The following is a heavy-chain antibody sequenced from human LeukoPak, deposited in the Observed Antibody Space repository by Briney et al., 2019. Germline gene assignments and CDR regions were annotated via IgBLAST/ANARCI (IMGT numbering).Heavy chain of an antibody. CDR2: ISWNSGSI. CDR1: GFTFDDYA. J-gene: IGHJ4*02. CDR3: ARTCCGVGSGSYPDY. Sequence: PGRSLRLSCAASGFTFDDYAMHWVRQAPGKGLEWVSGISWNSGSIGYADSVKGRFTISRDNAKNSLYLQMNSLRAEDTAVYYCARTCCGVGSGSYPDYWGQGTLVTVSS. V-gene: IGHV3-9*01. D-gene: IGHD3-10*01.